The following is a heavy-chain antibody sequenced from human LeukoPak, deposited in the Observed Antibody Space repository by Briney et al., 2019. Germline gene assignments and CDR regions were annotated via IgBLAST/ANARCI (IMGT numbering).Heavy chain of an antibody. J-gene: IGHJ5*02. Sequence: ASVKVSCKASGYTFTGYYMRWVRQAPGQGLEWMGWINPNSGGTNYAQKFQGRVTMTRDTSISTAYMELSRLRSDDTAVYYCARPSLMAVAVAIGFDPWGQGTLVTVSS. CDR3: ARPSLMAVAVAIGFDP. V-gene: IGHV1-2*02. CDR2: INPNSGGT. CDR1: GYTFTGYY. D-gene: IGHD6-19*01.